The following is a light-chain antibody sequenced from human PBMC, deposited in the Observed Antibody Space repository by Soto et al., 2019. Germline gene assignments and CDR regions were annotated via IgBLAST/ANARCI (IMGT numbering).Light chain of an antibody. Sequence: IQMTQSPSTLSGSVGDRVTITCRASQSISSYLNWYQQKPGKVPKLLIYAASSLQSGVPSRFSGSGSGTDFTLTISSLQPEDFATYYCQQSYSTPRTFGQGTKVDIK. V-gene: IGKV1-39*01. J-gene: IGKJ1*01. CDR2: AAS. CDR1: QSISSY. CDR3: QQSYSTPRT.